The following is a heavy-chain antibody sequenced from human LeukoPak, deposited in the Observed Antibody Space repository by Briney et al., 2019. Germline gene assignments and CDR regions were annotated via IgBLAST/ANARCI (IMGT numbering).Heavy chain of an antibody. V-gene: IGHV4-59*01. J-gene: IGHJ4*02. CDR3: ARAKGQYDSSGYHNVFDY. D-gene: IGHD3-22*01. Sequence: SSETLSLTCTVSGGSISSYYWSWIRQPPGKGLEWIGYIYYSGSTNYNPSLKSRVTISVDTSKNQSSLKLSSVTAADTAVYYCARAKGQYDSSGYHNVFDYWGQGTLVTVSS. CDR1: GGSISSYY. CDR2: IYYSGST.